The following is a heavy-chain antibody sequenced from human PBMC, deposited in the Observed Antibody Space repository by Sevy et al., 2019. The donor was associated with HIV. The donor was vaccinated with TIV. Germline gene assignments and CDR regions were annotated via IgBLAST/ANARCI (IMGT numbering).Heavy chain of an antibody. CDR3: ARVAADDPDFYYYGMDV. CDR1: GFTFSSYA. J-gene: IGHJ6*02. Sequence: GGSLRLSCAASGFTFSSYAMNWVRQAPGKGLEWVSSISSSSSHIYAADSLKGRFTISRDNAKNSLFLQMNSLGAEDTAIYYCARVAADDPDFYYYGMDVWGQGTTVTVSS. CDR2: ISSSSSHI. V-gene: IGHV3-21*01. D-gene: IGHD6-13*01.